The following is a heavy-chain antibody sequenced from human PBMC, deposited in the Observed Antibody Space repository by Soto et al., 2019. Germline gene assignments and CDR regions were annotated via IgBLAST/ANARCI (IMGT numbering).Heavy chain of an antibody. J-gene: IGHJ4*02. Sequence: SGPTLVNPTQTLTLTCTFSGFSLSTSGVCLCCIRQPPGKCLEWRALIYLNDDRRYVPSLKSILTITKDTSKGQVFLTMTNIDAVDXXTXYCANSYRSKNHGDAFDYWGQGTLVTVSS. CDR2: IYLNDDR. D-gene: IGHD3-10*01. CDR1: GFSLSTSGVC. V-gene: IGHV2-5*01. CDR3: ANSYRSKNHGDAFDY.